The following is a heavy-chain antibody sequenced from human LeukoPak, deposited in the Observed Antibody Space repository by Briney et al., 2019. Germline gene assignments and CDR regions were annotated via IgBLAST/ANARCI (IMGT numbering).Heavy chain of an antibody. CDR3: ARGEGYYGSGSYYIDY. CDR1: GGSISSGSYY. J-gene: IGHJ4*02. Sequence: PSETLSLTCTVSGGSISSGSYYWGWIRQPAGKGLEWIGRIYTSGSTNYNPSLKSRVTISVDTSKNQFSLKLSSVTAADKAVYYCARGEGYYGSGSYYIDYWGQGTLVTVSS. V-gene: IGHV4-61*02. D-gene: IGHD3-10*01. CDR2: IYTSGST.